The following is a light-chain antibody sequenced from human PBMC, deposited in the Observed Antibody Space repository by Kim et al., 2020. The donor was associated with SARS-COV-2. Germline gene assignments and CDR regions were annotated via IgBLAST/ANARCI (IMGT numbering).Light chain of an antibody. V-gene: IGKV3-20*01. CDR1: QSVRSSY. J-gene: IGKJ4*01. Sequence: SPGEGATLSCRASQSVRSSYLAWYQQNPGQTPRLLIYDASIRATGIPDRFSGSGSGTVFTLTISRLEPEDFAVYYCQQYGNSPLTFGGGTKVDIK. CDR3: QQYGNSPLT. CDR2: DAS.